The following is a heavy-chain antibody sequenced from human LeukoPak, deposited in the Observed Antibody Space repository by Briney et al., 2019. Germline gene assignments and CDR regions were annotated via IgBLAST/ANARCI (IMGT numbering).Heavy chain of an antibody. V-gene: IGHV4-34*01. CDR3: ARGLLGYCSSTSCGGCWFDP. J-gene: IGHJ5*02. CDR2: INHSGST. Sequence: SETLSLTCAVYGGSFSGYYWSWIRQPPGKGLEWIGEINHSGSTNYNPSLKSRVTISVDTSKNQFSLKLSSVTAADTAVYYYARGLLGYCSSTSCGGCWFDPWGQGTLVTVSS. D-gene: IGHD2-2*01. CDR1: GGSFSGYY.